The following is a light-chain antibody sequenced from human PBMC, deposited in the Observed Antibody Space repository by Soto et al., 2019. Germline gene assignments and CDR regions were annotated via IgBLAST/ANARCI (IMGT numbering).Light chain of an antibody. CDR1: QSLLQSDGNTY. V-gene: IGKV2-28*01. J-gene: IGKJ1*01. CDR3: MQAVQIPGT. Sequence: IVMTQTPLSLSVTPGPPASISCKSSQSLLQSDGNTYLDWYMQKQGQSPQLXRYLVSIRASGVPDRFSGSGSGTDFTLKISRVEAEDVAVYYCMQAVQIPGTFGQGTKVDIK. CDR2: LVS.